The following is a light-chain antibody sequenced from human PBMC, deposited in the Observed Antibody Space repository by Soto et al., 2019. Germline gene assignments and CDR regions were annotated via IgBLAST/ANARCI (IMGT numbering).Light chain of an antibody. J-gene: IGKJ5*01. CDR3: QQAYKFPIT. CDR2: GAS. CDR1: QGIDSW. Sequence: DIQMTQSPSSVSASVGERVTISCRASQGIDSWLGWYQQKPGKAPKLLIFGASSLQVGVPSRFRGSGSGTNFTLTITNLQSEDFATYFCQQAYKFPITFGQGTRLEIK. V-gene: IGKV1-12*01.